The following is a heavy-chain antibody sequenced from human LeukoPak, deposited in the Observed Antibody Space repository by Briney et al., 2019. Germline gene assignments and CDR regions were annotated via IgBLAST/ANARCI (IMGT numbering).Heavy chain of an antibody. CDR2: IYYTVST. Sequence: SETLSLTCPVSGGSISTYYWSWIRQPPGKGLEWIGYIYYTVSTNTNPSLKNRVTISIDTSKNQFSLKLTSLTAADTAVYYCARGYYYDSSGPEFDYWGQGTLVTVSS. D-gene: IGHD3-22*01. J-gene: IGHJ4*02. CDR1: GGSISTYY. CDR3: ARGYYYDSSGPEFDY. V-gene: IGHV4-59*13.